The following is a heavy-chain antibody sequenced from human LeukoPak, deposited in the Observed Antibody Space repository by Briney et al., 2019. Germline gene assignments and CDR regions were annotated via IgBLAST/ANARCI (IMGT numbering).Heavy chain of an antibody. CDR2: ISPSSSYI. Sequence: GGSLRLSCAASGFTFSSYSMNWVRQAPGKGLEWVSYISPSSSYIYYADSVKGRFTISRDNAKNSLYLLMNSLRAEDTAVYYCARAAYNSSPDYWGQGTLVTVSS. D-gene: IGHD6-6*01. V-gene: IGHV3-21*01. J-gene: IGHJ4*02. CDR3: ARAAYNSSPDY. CDR1: GFTFSSYS.